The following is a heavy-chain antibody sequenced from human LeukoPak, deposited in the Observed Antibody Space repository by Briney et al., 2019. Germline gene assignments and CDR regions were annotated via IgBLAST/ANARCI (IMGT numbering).Heavy chain of an antibody. D-gene: IGHD6-13*01. CDR3: ARDVPGYSSNFDY. CDR1: GYTFTSYG. V-gene: IGHV1-18*01. Sequence: ASVKVSCKASGYTFTSYGISWVRPAPGQGLEWMGWISAYNGNTNYAQKFQGRVTLTRDTSISTAYMELSRLRSDDTAVYFCARDVPGYSSNFDYWGQGTLVTVSS. J-gene: IGHJ4*02. CDR2: ISAYNGNT.